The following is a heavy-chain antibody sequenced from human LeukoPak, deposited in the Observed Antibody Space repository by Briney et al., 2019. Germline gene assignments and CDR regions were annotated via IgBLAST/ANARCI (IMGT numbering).Heavy chain of an antibody. D-gene: IGHD1-26*01. J-gene: IGHJ6*02. Sequence: GGSLRLSCAASGFTFSSFRMNWVRQAPGKGLEWVAYISSSSGTLYYAASVKGRFTISRDNAKNSLYLQMNSLRAEDTAVYYCAREWEDGMDVWGQGTTVTVSS. CDR3: AREWEDGMDV. CDR1: GFTFSSFR. V-gene: IGHV3-48*01. CDR2: ISSSSGTL.